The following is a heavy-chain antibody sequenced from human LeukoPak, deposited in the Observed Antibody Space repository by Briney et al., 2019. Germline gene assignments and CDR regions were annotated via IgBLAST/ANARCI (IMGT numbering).Heavy chain of an antibody. CDR1: GYTFTTYG. Sequence: ASVKVSCKASGYTFTTYGISWVRQAPGQGLEWMGWISAYNGNTNYAQKLQGRVTMTTDTSTSTAYMELRSLRSDDTAVYYCARVGPRYYYDSSGYYFLDYWGQGTLVTVSS. V-gene: IGHV1-18*01. CDR3: ARVGPRYYYDSSGYYFLDY. CDR2: ISAYNGNT. D-gene: IGHD3-22*01. J-gene: IGHJ4*02.